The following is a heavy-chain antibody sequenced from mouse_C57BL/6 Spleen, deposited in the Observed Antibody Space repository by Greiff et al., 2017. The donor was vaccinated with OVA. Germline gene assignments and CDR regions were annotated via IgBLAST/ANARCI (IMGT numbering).Heavy chain of an antibody. J-gene: IGHJ4*01. CDR3: ARSAHWASYYAMDY. CDR1: GYTFTSYY. Sequence: QVQVQQSGPELVKPGASVKLSCKASGYTFTSYYINWVKQRPGQGLEWIGCIYPRDGSTKYNEKFKGKATLTVDTSSSTAYMELHSLTSEDSAVYFCARSAHWASYYAMDYWGQGTTVTVSS. D-gene: IGHD3-2*02. V-gene: IGHV1-85*01. CDR2: IYPRDGST.